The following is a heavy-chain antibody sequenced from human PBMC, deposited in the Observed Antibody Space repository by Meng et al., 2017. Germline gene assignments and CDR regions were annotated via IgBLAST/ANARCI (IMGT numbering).Heavy chain of an antibody. J-gene: IGHJ3*02. CDR1: GGSISRGRYY. V-gene: IGHV4-61*02. Sequence: GQLRDQGPRLVNPSQTWPLTCTVSGGSISRGRYYWSWIRQPAGKGLEWIGRIYTSGSTNYNPSLKSRVTIPVDTSKNQFSLKLSSVTAADTAVYYCARGLTMVRGVTGAFDIWGQGTMVTVSS. CDR3: ARGLTMVRGVTGAFDI. D-gene: IGHD3-10*01. CDR2: IYTSGST.